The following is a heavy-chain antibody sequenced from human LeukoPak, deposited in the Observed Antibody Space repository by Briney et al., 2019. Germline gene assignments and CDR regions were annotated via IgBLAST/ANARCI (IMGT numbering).Heavy chain of an antibody. CDR3: TGGGVSYDSSEDEFDY. J-gene: IGHJ4*02. D-gene: IGHD3-22*01. V-gene: IGHV3-7*03. CDR2: IKQDGSEK. CDR1: GFTFSSYW. Sequence: PGGSLRLSCAASGFTFSSYWMSWVRQAPGKGLEWVANIKQDGSEKYYVDSVKGRFTISRDNAKNSLYLQMNSLKTEDTAVYYCTGGGVSYDSSEDEFDYWSQGTLVTVSS.